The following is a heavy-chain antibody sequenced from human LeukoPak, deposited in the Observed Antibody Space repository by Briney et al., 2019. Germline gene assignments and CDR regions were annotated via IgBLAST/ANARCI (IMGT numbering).Heavy chain of an antibody. D-gene: IGHD1-26*01. CDR1: GYSISSGYY. Sequence: PSETLSLTCIVSGYSISSGYYWGWIRQPPGKGLEWIGSIYHSGSTYYNPSLKSRVTISVDTSKNQFSLKLSSVTAADTAVYYCVGSYYYYYYMDVWGKGTTVTVSS. J-gene: IGHJ6*03. CDR2: IYHSGST. CDR3: VGSYYYYYYMDV. V-gene: IGHV4-38-2*02.